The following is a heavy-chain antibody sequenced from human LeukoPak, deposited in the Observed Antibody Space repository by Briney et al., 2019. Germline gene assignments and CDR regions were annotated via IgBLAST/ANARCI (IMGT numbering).Heavy chain of an antibody. J-gene: IGHJ4*02. D-gene: IGHD3-22*01. CDR3: ARDSSGYYQVFDY. Sequence: PSETLSLTCAVSGGSISSSNWWSWVRQPPGKGLEWIGEIYHSGSTNYNPSLKSRVTMSVDTSKNQFSLKLSSVTAADTAVYYCARDSSGYYQVFDYWGQGTLVTVSS. V-gene: IGHV4-4*02. CDR2: IYHSGST. CDR1: GGSISSSNW.